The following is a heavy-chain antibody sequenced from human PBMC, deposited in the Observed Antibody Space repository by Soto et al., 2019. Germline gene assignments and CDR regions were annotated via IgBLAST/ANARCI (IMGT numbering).Heavy chain of an antibody. V-gene: IGHV4-59*08. CDR2: IYSTGGT. D-gene: IGHD1-26*01. Sequence: QVQLQASGPGLVKPSDTLSLTCTVSGDSIGTYNWGWIRQPPGKRLEWIGYIYSTGGTSYNPALKSRVTISADTSTKQCSLRLSSVTAADTAVYYCVRQGIGALHGLVDVWGQGTTVTVSS. CDR3: VRQGIGALHGLVDV. CDR1: GDSIGTYN. J-gene: IGHJ6*02.